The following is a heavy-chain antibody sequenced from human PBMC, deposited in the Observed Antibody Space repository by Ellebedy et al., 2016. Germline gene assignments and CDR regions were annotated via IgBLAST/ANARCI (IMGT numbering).Heavy chain of an antibody. D-gene: IGHD3-16*01. Sequence: GESLKISXTTSGFTLGDYAMSWFRQAPGKGLEWVSGISGGGGGTYYADSVKGRFTISRDNSKNTLYLQMNSLRAEDAAVYYCAKVGGTSHYWGFDYWGQGTLVTVSS. CDR2: ISGGGGGT. CDR3: AKVGGTSHYWGFDY. J-gene: IGHJ4*02. CDR1: GFTLGDYA. V-gene: IGHV3-23*01.